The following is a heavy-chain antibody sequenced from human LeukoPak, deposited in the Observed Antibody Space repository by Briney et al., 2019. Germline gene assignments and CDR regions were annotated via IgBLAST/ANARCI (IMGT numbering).Heavy chain of an antibody. CDR1: GYTFTGYY. CDR2: INPSGGTT. J-gene: IGHJ4*02. CDR3: ARDLGDTTIAH. Sequence: GASVKVSCKASGYTFTGYYMHWVRQAPGQGLEWMGLINPSGGTTSYAQKFQGRLTVTRDTSTSTVYMELSSLTSEDTAIYYCARDLGDTTIAHWGQGTLVSVSS. V-gene: IGHV1-46*01. D-gene: IGHD5-18*01.